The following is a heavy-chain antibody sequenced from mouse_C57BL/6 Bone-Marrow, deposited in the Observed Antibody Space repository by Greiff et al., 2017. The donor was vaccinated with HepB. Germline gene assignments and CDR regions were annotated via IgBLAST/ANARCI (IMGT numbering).Heavy chain of an antibody. J-gene: IGHJ3*01. CDR2: IYPRDGST. CDR1: GYTFTDHT. Sequence: QVQLQQSDAELVKPGASVKISCKASGYTFTDHTIHWMKQRPEQGLEWIGYIYPRDGSTKYNEKFKGKATLTADKSSSTAYMQLNSLTSEDSAVYVCARGGGSSPPWFAYWGQGTLVTVSA. V-gene: IGHV1-78*01. CDR3: ARGGGSSPPWFAY. D-gene: IGHD1-1*01.